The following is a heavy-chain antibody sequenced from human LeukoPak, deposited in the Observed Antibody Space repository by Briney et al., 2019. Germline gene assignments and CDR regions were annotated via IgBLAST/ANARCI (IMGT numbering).Heavy chain of an antibody. CDR3: VKAVRTYYYYGMDV. V-gene: IGHV3-30*18. Sequence: PGGSLRLSCAASGFTFSSYGMHWVRQAPGKGLERVAVISYDGSNKYYADSVKGRFTISRDNSKNTLYLQMSSLRAEDTAVYYCVKAVRTYYYYGMDVWGQGTTVTVSS. CDR1: GFTFSSYG. J-gene: IGHJ6*02. CDR2: ISYDGSNK. D-gene: IGHD1-1*01.